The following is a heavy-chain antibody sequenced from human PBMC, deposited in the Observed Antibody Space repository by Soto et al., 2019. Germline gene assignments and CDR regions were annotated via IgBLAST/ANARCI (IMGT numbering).Heavy chain of an antibody. CDR2: ISYDGSNK. CDR1: GFTFSSYG. V-gene: IGHV3-30*18. Sequence: GGSLRLSCAASGFTFSSYGLHWVRQAPGKGLEWVAVISYDGSNKYYADSVKGQFTISRDNSKKMLYQQMNSLRAEDTAVYYCAKEEGYCSSARCYYYYYGMDVWGQGTTVTVSS. J-gene: IGHJ6*02. CDR3: AKEEGYCSSARCYYYYYGMDV. D-gene: IGHD2-2*01.